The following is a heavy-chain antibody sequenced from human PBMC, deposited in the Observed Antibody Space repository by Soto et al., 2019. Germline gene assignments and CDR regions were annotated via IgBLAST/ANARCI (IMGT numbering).Heavy chain of an antibody. CDR1: NGSISGFY. V-gene: IGHV4-59*12. D-gene: IGHD5-18*01. CDR3: ARDTAPRHDAFDI. J-gene: IGHJ3*02. Sequence: PSETLSLTCSVSNGSISGFYWTWIRQPPGKILEWIGYIHYSGRTDYNPSLTSRATMSVDTSKNQFSLNLKSITAADTAVYYCARDTAPRHDAFDIWGQGTMVTVSS. CDR2: IHYSGRT.